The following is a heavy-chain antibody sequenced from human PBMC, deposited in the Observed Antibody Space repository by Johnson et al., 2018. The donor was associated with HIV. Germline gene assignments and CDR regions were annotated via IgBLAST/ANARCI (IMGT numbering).Heavy chain of an antibody. J-gene: IGHJ3*02. V-gene: IGHV3-20*04. CDR2: INWNGGST. CDR1: GFTFDDYG. CDR3: ARDKANWGPSRDVGAFDI. D-gene: IGHD7-27*01. Sequence: VQLVESGGGVVRPGGSLRLSCAASGFTFDDYGMSWVRQAPGKGLEWVSGINWNGGSTGYADSVKGRFTISRDNSKNTLYLQMNSLRAEDTAVYYCARDKANWGPSRDVGAFDIWGQGTMVTVSP.